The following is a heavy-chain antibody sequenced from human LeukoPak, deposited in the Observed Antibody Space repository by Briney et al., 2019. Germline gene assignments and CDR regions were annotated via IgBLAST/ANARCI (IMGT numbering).Heavy chain of an antibody. D-gene: IGHD1-26*01. V-gene: IGHV4-39*02. CDR1: GGSISSSSYY. Sequence: SETLSLTCTVSGGSISSSSYYWGWIRQPPGKGLEWIGSIYYSGSTYYNPSLKSRVTISVDTSKNQFSLKLSSVTAADTAVYYCARDLGATFSYYYYGMDVWGQGTTVTVSS. CDR2: IYYSGST. CDR3: ARDLGATFSYYYYGMDV. J-gene: IGHJ6*02.